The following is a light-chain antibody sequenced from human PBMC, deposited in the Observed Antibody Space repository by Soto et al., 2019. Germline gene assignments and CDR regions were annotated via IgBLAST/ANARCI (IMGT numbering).Light chain of an antibody. J-gene: IGKJ4*01. CDR3: QQHNDWPPVT. Sequence: EIVMTQSPATLSVSPGERATLSCRASQSVRSNLAWYQQKPGQAPRLLIYGASNRATGSTARFSGSGSGTEFTLTISSLQSEDFAVYYCQQHNDWPPVTFGGGTKVEIK. V-gene: IGKV3-15*01. CDR2: GAS. CDR1: QSVRSN.